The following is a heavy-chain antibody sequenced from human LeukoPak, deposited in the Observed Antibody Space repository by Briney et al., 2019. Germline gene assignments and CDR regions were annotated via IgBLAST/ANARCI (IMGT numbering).Heavy chain of an antibody. CDR2: NSYSGNT. V-gene: IGHV4-59*01. CDR3: ARAGSGWSFDY. Sequence: SETLSLTCTVSGVSISSYYWTWIRQPPGKRLEWIGYNSYSGNTNYNASLKSRVTISLDMFKNQFSLNLISVTAADTAVYYCARAGSGWSFDYWGQGTLVTVSS. CDR1: GVSISSYY. D-gene: IGHD6-19*01. J-gene: IGHJ4*02.